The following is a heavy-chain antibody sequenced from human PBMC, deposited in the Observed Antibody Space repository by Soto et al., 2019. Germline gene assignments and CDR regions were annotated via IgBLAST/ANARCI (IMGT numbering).Heavy chain of an antibody. J-gene: IGHJ5*02. V-gene: IGHV3-21*06. CDR2: ITTGGVYR. CDR3: AGERQLVQDWFDP. Sequence: EVQLVESGGGLVKPGGSLRLSCGASGFTFSSYNINWVRQAPGKGLEWVSGITTGGVYRFYADSVKGGFTISRDNANNSVYLEMRSLRVEDTAVYYCAGERQLVQDWFDPWGQGNQVTVSS. D-gene: IGHD6-13*01. CDR1: GFTFSSYN.